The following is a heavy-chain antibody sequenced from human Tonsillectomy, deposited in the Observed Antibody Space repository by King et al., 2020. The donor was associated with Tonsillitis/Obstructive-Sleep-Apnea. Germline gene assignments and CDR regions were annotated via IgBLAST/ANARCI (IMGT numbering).Heavy chain of an antibody. J-gene: IGHJ6*02. V-gene: IGHV4-34*01. D-gene: IGHD2-2*02. CDR3: ARIRVPAAIIKGGYGMDV. CDR1: GGSFSGYY. Sequence: VQLQQWGAGLLKPSETLSLTCAVYGGSFSGYYWSWIRQPPGKGLEWIGEINHSGSTNYNPSLKSRVTISVDTSKNQFSLKLSSVTAADTAVYYCARIRVPAAIIKGGYGMDVWGQGTTVTVSS. CDR2: INHSGST.